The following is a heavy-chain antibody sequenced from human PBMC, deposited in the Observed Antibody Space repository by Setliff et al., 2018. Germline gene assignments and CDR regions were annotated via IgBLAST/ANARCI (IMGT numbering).Heavy chain of an antibody. D-gene: IGHD6-19*01. J-gene: IGHJ1*01. CDR3: ARDPWQWLTTFTSAEYFQH. CDR1: GGTFSSYA. CDR2: IIPIFGTA. Sequence: SVKVSCKASGGTFSSYAISWVRPAPGQGLEWMGRIIPIFGTANYAQKFQGRVTITADKSTSTAYMELSSLRSEDTAVYYCARDPWQWLTTFTSAEYFQHWGQGTLVTVSS. V-gene: IGHV1-69*06.